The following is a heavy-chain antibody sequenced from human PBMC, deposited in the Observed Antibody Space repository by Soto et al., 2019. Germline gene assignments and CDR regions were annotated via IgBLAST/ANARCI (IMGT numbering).Heavy chain of an antibody. V-gene: IGHV5-51*01. J-gene: IGHJ4*02. CDR1: GYTFSNFW. Sequence: GESLKSSCHCSGYTFSNFWICWVRQLPGKGLEWMGIIYPGDHETRYSPSFHGKVTISADKSINTAYLQWNSLEASDTAFYFCARSPRSSPYFDYWGQGARVTVS. D-gene: IGHD6-13*01. CDR2: IYPGDHET. CDR3: ARSPRSSPYFDY.